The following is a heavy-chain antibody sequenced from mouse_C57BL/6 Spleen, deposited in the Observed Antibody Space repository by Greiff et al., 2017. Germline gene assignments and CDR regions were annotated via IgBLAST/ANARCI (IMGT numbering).Heavy chain of an antibody. CDR1: GYTFTSYW. J-gene: IGHJ3*01. Sequence: QVQLQQPGAELVKPGASVKMSCTASGYTFTSYWMTWVKQRPGQGLEWIGGIYPDSGGTKYNEKFKSKATLTVNTSSSTAYMQLSSLTSEDSAVYYCARGRDACFAYWGQGTLVTVSA. CDR3: ARGRDACFAY. CDR2: IYPDSGGT. V-gene: IGHV1-55*01. D-gene: IGHD6-1*01.